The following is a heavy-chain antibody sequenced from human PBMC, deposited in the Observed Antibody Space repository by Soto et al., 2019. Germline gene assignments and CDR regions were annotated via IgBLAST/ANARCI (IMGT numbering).Heavy chain of an antibody. V-gene: IGHV4-34*01. CDR1: GGSFSGYY. Sequence: SETLSLTCAVYGGSFSGYYWSWIRQPPGKGLEWIGEINHSGSTNYNPSLKSRVTISVDTSKNQFSLKLSSVTAADTAVYYCARGSNRYYYYYYGMDVWGQGTTVTVSS. J-gene: IGHJ6*02. CDR2: INHSGST. D-gene: IGHD4-4*01. CDR3: ARGSNRYYYYYYGMDV.